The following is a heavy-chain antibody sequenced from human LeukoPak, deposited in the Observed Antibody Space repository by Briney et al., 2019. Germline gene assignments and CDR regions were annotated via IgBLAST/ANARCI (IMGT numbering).Heavy chain of an antibody. D-gene: IGHD3-22*01. CDR2: INWNGGST. J-gene: IGHJ4*02. V-gene: IGHV3-20*04. Sequence: GGSLRLSCAASGFTFDDYGMSWVRQAPGKGLEWVSGINWNGGSTGYADSVKGRFTISRDNAKNSLYLQMNSLRAEDTALYYCARDQEGDYYDSSGYYDYWGQGTLVTVSS. CDR1: GFTFDDYG. CDR3: ARDQEGDYYDSSGYYDY.